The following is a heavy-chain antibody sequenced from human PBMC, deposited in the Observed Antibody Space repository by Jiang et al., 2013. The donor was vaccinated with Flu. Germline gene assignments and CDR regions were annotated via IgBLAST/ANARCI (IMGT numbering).Heavy chain of an antibody. J-gene: IGHJ3*02. D-gene: IGHD4-17*01. CDR3: ARDPVPTMTRIGGAFDI. V-gene: IGHV1-18*01. CDR2: ISAYNGNT. CDR1: GYIFTSYG. Sequence: AEVKKPGASVKVSCKASGYIFTSYGISWVRQAPGQGLEWLGWISAYNGNTNYAQKLQGRVTMTTDTSTSTAYMELRSLRSDDTAVYYCARDPVPTMTRIGGAFDIWGQGTMVTVSS.